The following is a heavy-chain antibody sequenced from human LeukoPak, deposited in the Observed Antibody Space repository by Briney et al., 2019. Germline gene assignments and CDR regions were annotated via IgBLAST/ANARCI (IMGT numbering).Heavy chain of an antibody. J-gene: IGHJ6*03. CDR3: AAPGGYSYGYGSYYYYYYMDV. D-gene: IGHD5-18*01. CDR1: GASISSSNW. Sequence: SETLSLTCAVSGASISSSNWWSWVRQPPGKGLEWIGEIYHSGSTNYNPSLKSRVTISVDKSKNQFSLKLSSVTAADTAVYYCAAPGGYSYGYGSYYYYYYMDVWGKGTTVTVSS. CDR2: IYHSGST. V-gene: IGHV4-4*02.